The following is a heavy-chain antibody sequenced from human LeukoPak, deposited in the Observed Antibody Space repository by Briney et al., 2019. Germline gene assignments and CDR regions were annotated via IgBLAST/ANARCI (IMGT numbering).Heavy chain of an antibody. V-gene: IGHV3-30*03. CDR2: ISYDGTEK. D-gene: IGHD4-17*01. CDR3: ARDGHGVPLDY. Sequence: GGSLRLACAASEFIFSRYWMSWVRQAPGKGLEWVAVISYDGTEKYYGDPVKGRFTISRDNSKNTLYLQMNSLRAEDTALYYCARDGHGVPLDYWGQGTLVTVSP. CDR1: EFIFSRYW. J-gene: IGHJ4*02.